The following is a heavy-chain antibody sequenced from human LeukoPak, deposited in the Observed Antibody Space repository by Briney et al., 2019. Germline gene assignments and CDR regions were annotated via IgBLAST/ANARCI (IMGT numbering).Heavy chain of an antibody. V-gene: IGHV4-61*01. CDR3: ARETYPSGWFDP. Sequence: SETLSLTCTVSGGSIRSSYYYWSWIRQPPGKGLEWIGYIYYIGSTNYNPSLKSRVTISVDTSKNQFSLKLRSVTAADTAVYYCARETYPSGWFDPWGQGTLVTVSS. D-gene: IGHD2-21*01. CDR2: IYYIGST. CDR1: GGSIRSSYYY. J-gene: IGHJ5*02.